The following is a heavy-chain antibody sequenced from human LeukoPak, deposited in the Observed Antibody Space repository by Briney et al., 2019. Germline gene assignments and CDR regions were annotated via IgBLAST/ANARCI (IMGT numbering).Heavy chain of an antibody. J-gene: IGHJ5*02. D-gene: IGHD3-10*01. V-gene: IGHV3-30*18. Sequence: PGGSLRLSCAASGFTFSSYGMHWVRQAPGKGLEWVAVISYDGSNKYYADSVKGRFTISRDNSKNTLYLQMNSLRAEDTAVYYCAKSAMVRGPTWGQGTLVTVSS. CDR2: ISYDGSNK. CDR3: AKSAMVRGPT. CDR1: GFTFSSYG.